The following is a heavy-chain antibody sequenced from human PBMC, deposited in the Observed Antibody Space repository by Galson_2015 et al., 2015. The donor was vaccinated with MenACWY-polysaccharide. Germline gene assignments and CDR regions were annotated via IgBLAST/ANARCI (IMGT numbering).Heavy chain of an antibody. J-gene: IGHJ5*02. D-gene: IGHD4-17*01. CDR2: ISSSGSTI. V-gene: IGHV3-48*03. CDR1: GFTFSSYE. Sequence: SLRLSCAASGFTFSSYEMNWVRQAPGKGLEWVSYISSSGSTIYYADSVKGRFTVSRDNAKNSLYLQMNSLRAEDTAVYYCARSQGGDYAWFDPWGQGTLVIVSS. CDR3: ARSQGGDYAWFDP.